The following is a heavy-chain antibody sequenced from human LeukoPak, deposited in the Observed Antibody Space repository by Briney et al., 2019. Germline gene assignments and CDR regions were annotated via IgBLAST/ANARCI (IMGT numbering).Heavy chain of an antibody. D-gene: IGHD3-10*01. CDR1: GYTFTSYG. CDR3: ARARDLWFGELLFYWFDP. Sequence: ASVKVSCKASGYTFTSYGINWVRQATGQGLEWMGWMNPNSGNTGYAQKFQGRVTMTRNTSISTAYMELSSLRSEDTAVYYCARARDLWFGELLFYWFDPWGQGTLVTVSS. J-gene: IGHJ5*02. V-gene: IGHV1-8*02. CDR2: MNPNSGNT.